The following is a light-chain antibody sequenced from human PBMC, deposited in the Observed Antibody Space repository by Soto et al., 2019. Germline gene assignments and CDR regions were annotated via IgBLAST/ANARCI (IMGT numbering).Light chain of an antibody. CDR2: AAS. J-gene: IGKJ2*01. Sequence: AIQMTQSPSSLSASVGDRITITCRASQGIRDDLGWYQQKPGKAPKLLIYAASSLQSGVPSRFSGSGSGTDFTLTISRLQPEDFATYYCLQDHNYPHTFGQGTKVDNK. V-gene: IGKV1-6*01. CDR1: QGIRDD. CDR3: LQDHNYPHT.